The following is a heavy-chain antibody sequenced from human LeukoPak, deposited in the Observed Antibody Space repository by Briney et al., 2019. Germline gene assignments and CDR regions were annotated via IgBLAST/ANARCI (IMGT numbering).Heavy chain of an antibody. CDR1: GGSISSGSYY. J-gene: IGHJ6*03. V-gene: IGHV4-61*02. CDR3: ARVPGSYYYYMDV. Sequence: SETLSLTCTVSGGSISSGSYYWSWIRQPAGKGLEWIGRIYTSGSTNYNPSLKSRVTISVDTSKNQFSLKLSSVTAADTAAYYCARVPGSYYYYMDVWGKGTTVTVSS. CDR2: IYTSGST.